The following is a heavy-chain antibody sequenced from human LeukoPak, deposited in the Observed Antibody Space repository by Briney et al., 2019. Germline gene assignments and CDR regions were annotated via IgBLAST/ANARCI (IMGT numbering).Heavy chain of an antibody. CDR3: ARVIGYCSSNRCSPFDY. V-gene: IGHV1-2*02. J-gene: IGHJ4*02. Sequence: ASVKVSCKASGYTFTGYYMHWVRQAPGQGLEWMGWINPNSGGTNYAQKFQGRVTMTRDTSISTAYMELSRLRSDDTALYHCARVIGYCSSNRCSPFDYWGQGTLVTVSS. D-gene: IGHD2-2*01. CDR1: GYTFTGYY. CDR2: INPNSGGT.